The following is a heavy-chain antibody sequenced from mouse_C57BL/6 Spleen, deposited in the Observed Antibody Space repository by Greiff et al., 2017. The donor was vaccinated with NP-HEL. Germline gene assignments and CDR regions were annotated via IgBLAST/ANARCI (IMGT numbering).Heavy chain of an antibody. D-gene: IGHD1-2*01. CDR3: ARHRGITTAWCFDV. CDR1: GFTFSSYG. CDR2: ISSGGSYT. J-gene: IGHJ1*03. V-gene: IGHV5-6*01. Sequence: EVQLVESGGDLVKPGGSLKLSCAASGFTFSSYGMSWVRQTPDKRLEWVATISSGGSYTYYPDSVKGRFTISRDNAKNTLYLQMSSLKSEDTAMYYCARHRGITTAWCFDVWGTGTTVTVSS.